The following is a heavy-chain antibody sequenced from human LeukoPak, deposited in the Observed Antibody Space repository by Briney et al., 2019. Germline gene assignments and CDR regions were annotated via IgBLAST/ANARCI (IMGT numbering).Heavy chain of an antibody. V-gene: IGHV3-74*01. D-gene: IGHD7-27*01. CDR2: INSDGTTT. Sequence: GGSLRLSCAASGFTFSGFWMYWVRQPPGKGLVWVSRINSDGTTTTYADSVKGRFTISRDNAKSSLYLQMNSLRAEDTALYHCARHSPLWGYWGQGTLVTVSS. J-gene: IGHJ4*02. CDR3: ARHSPLWGY. CDR1: GFTFSGFW.